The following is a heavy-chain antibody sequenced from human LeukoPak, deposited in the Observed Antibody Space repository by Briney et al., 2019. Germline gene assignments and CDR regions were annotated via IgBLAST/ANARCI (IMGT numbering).Heavy chain of an antibody. V-gene: IGHV4-39*01. Sequence: SETLSLTCTVSGGSISSSSYYWGWIRQPPGKGLEWFGSIYYSGSTYYNPSLKSRVTISVDTSKNQFSLKLSSVTAADTAVYYCARQPMVRGTNWFDPWGQGTLVTVSS. CDR1: GGSISSSSYY. CDR3: ARQPMVRGTNWFDP. D-gene: IGHD3-10*01. J-gene: IGHJ5*02. CDR2: IYYSGST.